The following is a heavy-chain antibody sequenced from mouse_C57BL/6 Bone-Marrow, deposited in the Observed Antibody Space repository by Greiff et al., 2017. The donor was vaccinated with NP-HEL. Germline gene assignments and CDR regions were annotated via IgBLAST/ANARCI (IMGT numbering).Heavy chain of an antibody. CDR2: INPSTGGT. CDR1: GYSFTGYY. V-gene: IGHV1-42*01. D-gene: IGHD2-2*01. J-gene: IGHJ2*01. Sequence: EVQLQQSGPELVKPGASVKISCKASGYSFTGYYMNWVKQSPEKSLEWIGEINPSTGGTTYNQKFKAKATLTVDKSSSTAYMQLKSLTSEDSAVYYCARLGGYPYFDYGGRGTTLTVSA. CDR3: ARLGGYPYFDY.